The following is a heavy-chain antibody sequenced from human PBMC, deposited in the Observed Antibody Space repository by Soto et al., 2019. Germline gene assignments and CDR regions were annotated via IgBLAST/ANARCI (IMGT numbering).Heavy chain of an antibody. CDR3: ASNRSQPPYYYYYGMDV. J-gene: IGHJ6*02. V-gene: IGHV3-33*01. D-gene: IGHD2-2*01. CDR1: GFTCSSYG. Sequence: RAPKVGSAESGFTCSSYGMHWVRQAPGKGLGWVAVIWYDGSNKYYAYSVNGRFTISRDNSKNTLYLQMNSPRAEDTAVYYCASNRSQPPYYYYYGMDVWGQGTTVTFS. CDR2: IWYDGSNK.